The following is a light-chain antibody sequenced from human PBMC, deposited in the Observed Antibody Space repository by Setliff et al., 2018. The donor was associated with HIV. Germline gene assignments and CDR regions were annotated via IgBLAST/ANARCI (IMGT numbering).Light chain of an antibody. CDR2: NDS. J-gene: IGLJ1*01. CDR1: NIGTKS. CDR3: QVWDSRSHHFV. V-gene: IGLV3-21*04. Sequence: SYELTQRPSVSVAPGKTARITCGGDNIGTKSVHWYQEKSGQAPVLVIYNDSDRPSGIPERFSGSNSGNTATLTISRVEAGDEADFYCQVWDSRSHHFVFGTGTKVTVL.